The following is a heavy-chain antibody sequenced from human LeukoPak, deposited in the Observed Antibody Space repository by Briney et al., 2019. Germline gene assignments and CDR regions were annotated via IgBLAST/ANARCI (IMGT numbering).Heavy chain of an antibody. D-gene: IGHD4-11*01. CDR3: ASEGHTTVTLYGPRGWFDP. V-gene: IGHV4-39*01. CDR2: IYYSGST. J-gene: IGHJ5*02. Sequence: SATLSLTCTGSAGSISSSSDYWGWIRQPPGKGLEWIGTIYYSGSTYYNPSLKNRVTISVDTSKNQFSLKLSSVNAADTAVYYCASEGHTTVTLYGPRGWFDPWGQGTLVTVSS. CDR1: AGSISSSSDY.